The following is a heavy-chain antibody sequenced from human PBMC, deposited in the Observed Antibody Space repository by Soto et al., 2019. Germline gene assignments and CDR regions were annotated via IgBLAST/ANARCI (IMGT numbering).Heavy chain of an antibody. J-gene: IGHJ6*02. CDR2: IYPGDSDT. V-gene: IGHV5-51*01. CDR1: GYSFTSYW. CDR3: ASSSWVTTVYYGMDV. D-gene: IGHD6-13*01. Sequence: PGESLKISCKGSGYSFTSYWIVWVRQMPGKGLEWMGIIYPGDSDTRYSPSFQGQVTISADKSISTAYLQWSSLKASDTAMYYCASSSWVTTVYYGMDVWGQGTTVTVSS.